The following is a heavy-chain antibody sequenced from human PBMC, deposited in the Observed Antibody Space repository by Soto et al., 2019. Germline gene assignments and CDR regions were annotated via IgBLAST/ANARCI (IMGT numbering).Heavy chain of an antibody. V-gene: IGHV3-49*03. CDR3: TRHHPIGYGGLVDY. D-gene: IGHD5-12*01. CDR2: IRSKAYGGTT. Sequence: PGGSLRLSCTASGFTFGDYAMSWFRQAPGKGLEWVGFIRSKAYGGTTEYAASVKGRFTISRDDSKSIAYLQMNSLKTEDTAVYYCTRHHPIGYGGLVDYWGQGTLVTVSS. CDR1: GFTFGDYA. J-gene: IGHJ4*02.